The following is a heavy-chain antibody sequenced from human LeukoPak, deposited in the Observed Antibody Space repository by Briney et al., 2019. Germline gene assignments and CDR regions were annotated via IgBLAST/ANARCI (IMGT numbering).Heavy chain of an antibody. J-gene: IGHJ3*02. CDR1: GGSISSYY. D-gene: IGHD1-26*01. CDR2: IYTSGST. CDR3: ARYLVGADDAFDI. V-gene: IGHV4-4*09. Sequence: SETLSLTCTVSGGSISSYYWSWIRQPPGKGLEWIGYIYTSGSTNYNPSLKSRVTISVDTSKNQFSLKLSSVTAADTAVYYCARYLVGADDAFDIWGQGTMVTVSS.